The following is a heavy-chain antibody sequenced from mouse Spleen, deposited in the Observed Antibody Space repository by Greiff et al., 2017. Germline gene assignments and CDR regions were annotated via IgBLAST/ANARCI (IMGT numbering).Heavy chain of an antibody. CDR3: ARSGTTVAWYFDV. D-gene: IGHD1-1*01. J-gene: IGHJ1*01. CDR2: IHPNSGST. V-gene: IGHV1-64*01. Sequence: QVQLQQSGPELVKPGASVKLSCKASGYTFTSYWMHWVKQRPGQGLEWIGMIHPNSGSTNYNEKFKSKATLTVDKSSSTAYMQLSSLTSEDSAVYYCARSGTTVAWYFDVWGAGTTVTVSS. CDR1: GYTFTSYW.